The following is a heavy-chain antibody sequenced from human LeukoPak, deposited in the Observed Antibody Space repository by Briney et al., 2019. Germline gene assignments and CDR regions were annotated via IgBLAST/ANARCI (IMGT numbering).Heavy chain of an antibody. CDR2: IHIDGDT. Sequence: PGGSLRLSCAASGFTFGDYGMSWVRQAPGKGLEWVSIIHIDGDTHYADSVKGRFTFSRDNSKNTLYLQMNSLRSEDTAVYYCARDGLDSSGPVAFDIWGQGTMVTVSS. CDR3: ARDGLDSSGPVAFDI. V-gene: IGHV3-66*01. CDR1: GFTFGDYG. D-gene: IGHD3-22*01. J-gene: IGHJ3*02.